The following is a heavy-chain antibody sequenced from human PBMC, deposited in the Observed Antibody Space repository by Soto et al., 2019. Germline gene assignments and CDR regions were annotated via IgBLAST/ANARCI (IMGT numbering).Heavy chain of an antibody. D-gene: IGHD6-19*01. CDR3: ARDREAGYNFYYSMDV. CDR1: GADINAYS. CDR2: IYTSASI. V-gene: IGHV4-4*07. Sequence: PSETLSLTCSVSGADINAYSWTWIRQPAGKGLEWIGRIYTSASINCNPSLRGRVTLSVDTSTNQVSLKLASVTAADTAVYYCARDREAGYNFYYSMDVWGQGTTVTVSS. J-gene: IGHJ6*02.